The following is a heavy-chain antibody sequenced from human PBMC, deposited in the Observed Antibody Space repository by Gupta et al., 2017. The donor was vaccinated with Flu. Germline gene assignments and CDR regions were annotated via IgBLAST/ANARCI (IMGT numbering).Heavy chain of an antibody. CDR1: GYTFTAYY. CDR3: AREKYCSTASCYRWFDP. CDR2: NNPHSGST. Sequence: QVQLVQSEAEVKKPWASVQVSGKASGYTFTAYYILWVRQAPGQGFEWMGRNNPHSGSTNYEQKFQGRVTMTMDTSISTAYMDLSRLRSDDTAVYYCAREKYCSTASCYRWFDPWGQGTLVTVSS. J-gene: IGHJ5*02. V-gene: IGHV1-2*06. D-gene: IGHD2-2*02.